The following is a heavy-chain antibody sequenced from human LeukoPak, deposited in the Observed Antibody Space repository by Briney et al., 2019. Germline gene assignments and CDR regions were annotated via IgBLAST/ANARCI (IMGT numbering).Heavy chain of an antibody. Sequence: PGGSLRLSCAASGFTFSSYAMRWVRQAPGKGLEWVAVISYDGSNKYYADSVKGRFTISRDNSKNTLYLQMNSLRAEDTAVYYCARGPDSAAAADFDYWGQGTLVTVSS. D-gene: IGHD6-13*01. CDR2: ISYDGSNK. CDR3: ARGPDSAAAADFDY. J-gene: IGHJ4*02. CDR1: GFTFSSYA. V-gene: IGHV3-30*04.